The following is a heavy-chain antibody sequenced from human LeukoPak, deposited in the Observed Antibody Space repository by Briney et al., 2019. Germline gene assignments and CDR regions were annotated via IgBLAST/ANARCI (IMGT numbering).Heavy chain of an antibody. V-gene: IGHV6-1*01. CDR2: TYYRSKWYN. J-gene: IGHJ3*02. CDR1: GESVSSNSVA. CDR3: AREGYYYDSIGGGSFDAFDI. D-gene: IGHD3-22*01. Sequence: SQTLSLTCAISGESVSSNSVAWNWIRQSPSRGLAWLGRTYYRSKWYNDYAVSVKSRITINPDTSKNQFSLQLNSVTPEDTAVYYCAREGYYYDSIGGGSFDAFDIWGQGTMVTVSS.